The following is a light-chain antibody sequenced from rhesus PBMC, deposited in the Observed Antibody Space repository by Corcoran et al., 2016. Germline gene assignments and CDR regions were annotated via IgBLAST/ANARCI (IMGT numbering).Light chain of an antibody. CDR1: QGISSW. CDR2: KAS. J-gene: IGKJ3*01. Sequence: DIQMTQSPSSLSASVGDKVTITCRASQGISSWLAWYQPKPGKAPKLLIYKASSLQSGVPSRFSGSGSGTDFTLTISRLQPEDFATYYCLQYSSSPFTFGPGTKLDIK. V-gene: IGKV1-22*01. CDR3: LQYSSSPFT.